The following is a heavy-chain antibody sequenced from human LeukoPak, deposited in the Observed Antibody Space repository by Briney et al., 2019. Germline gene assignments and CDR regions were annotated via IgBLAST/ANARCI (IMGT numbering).Heavy chain of an antibody. CDR3: AGETREYYGMDA. Sequence: GGSLRLSCAASGFTFSSYGMNWVRQAPGKGLEWLSYISSSGNTMYYADSVKGRFTISRDTISRDNAKNSLYLQMNSLRAEDTAVYYCAGETREYYGMDAWGQGTTVTVSS. J-gene: IGHJ6*02. CDR1: GFTFSSYG. CDR2: ISSSGNTM. V-gene: IGHV3-48*04. D-gene: IGHD1-26*01.